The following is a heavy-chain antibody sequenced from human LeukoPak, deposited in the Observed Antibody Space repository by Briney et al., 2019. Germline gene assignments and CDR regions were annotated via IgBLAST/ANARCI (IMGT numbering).Heavy chain of an antibody. CDR2: ISSSSSYI. D-gene: IGHD3-10*01. J-gene: IGHJ5*02. CDR3: ARDVASAYYYGSGSYAWFDP. V-gene: IGHV3-21*01. Sequence: PGGSLRLFCAASGFTFSSYSMNWVRQAPGKGLEWVSSISSSSSYIYYADSVKGRFTISRDNAKNSLYLQMNSLRAEDTAVYYCARDVASAYYYGSGSYAWFDPWGQGTLVTVSS. CDR1: GFTFSSYS.